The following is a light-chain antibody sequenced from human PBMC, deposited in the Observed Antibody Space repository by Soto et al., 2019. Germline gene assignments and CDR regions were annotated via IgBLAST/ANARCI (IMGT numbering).Light chain of an antibody. CDR2: DAS. J-gene: IGKJ4*01. V-gene: IGKV1-33*01. CDR1: QDINNH. Sequence: DIQMTQSPSSLSASAGDRVTITCQASQDINNHLNWYQQKAGRAPKLLINDASNLETGVPSRFSGSGSWTDFTPTIRGLQPEEIATYFCQQYVNALSFGGGTKVGF. CDR3: QQYVNALS.